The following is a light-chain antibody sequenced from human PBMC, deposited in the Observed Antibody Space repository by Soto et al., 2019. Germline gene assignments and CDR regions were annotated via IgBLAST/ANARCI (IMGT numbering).Light chain of an antibody. V-gene: IGLV1-51*01. CDR3: GAWDGGLSAFV. Sequence: QSVLTQPPSVSAAPGRTVTLSCSGSSSNIGNSFVSWYQQLPGTAPRLLIYDNNERPSGIPDRFSGSKSGTSATLGITGLQTGDEADYYCGAWDGGLSAFVFGTGTKLTVL. J-gene: IGLJ1*01. CDR1: SSNIGNSF. CDR2: DNN.